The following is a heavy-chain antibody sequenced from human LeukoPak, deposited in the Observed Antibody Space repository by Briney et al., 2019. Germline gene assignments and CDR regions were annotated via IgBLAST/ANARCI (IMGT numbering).Heavy chain of an antibody. V-gene: IGHV3-11*01. CDR1: GFTFSDYY. CDR3: ARDWNNHYGSKWESWFDP. J-gene: IGHJ5*02. D-gene: IGHD3-10*01. CDR2: ISSSGSTI. Sequence: KSGGSLRLSCAASGFTFSDYYMSWIRQAPGKGLEWVSYISSSGSTIYYADSVKGRFTISRDNAKNSLYLQMNSLRAEDTAVYYCARDWNNHYGSKWESWFDPWGQGTLVTVSS.